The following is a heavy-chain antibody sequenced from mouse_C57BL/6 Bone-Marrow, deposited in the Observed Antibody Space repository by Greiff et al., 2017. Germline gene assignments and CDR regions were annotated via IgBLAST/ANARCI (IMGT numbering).Heavy chain of an antibody. Sequence: QVQLQQPGAELVMPGASVKLSCKASGYTFTSYWMHWVKQRPGQGLEWIGEIDPSDSYTNYNQKFKGKSTLTVDKSSSTAYMQLSSLTYEDSAVYYCARRRGNYDWYFDVWGTGTTVTVSS. CDR2: IDPSDSYT. J-gene: IGHJ1*03. CDR3: ARRRGNYDWYFDV. CDR1: GYTFTSYW. D-gene: IGHD2-1*01. V-gene: IGHV1-69*01.